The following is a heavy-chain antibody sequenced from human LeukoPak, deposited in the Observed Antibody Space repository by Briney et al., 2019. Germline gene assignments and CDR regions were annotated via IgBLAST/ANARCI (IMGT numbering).Heavy chain of an antibody. CDR1: GYTFTGYY. V-gene: IGHV1-2*02. CDR2: INPNGGGT. D-gene: IGHD1-14*01. J-gene: IGHJ3*02. CDR3: ACLPPRTTGAFDI. Sequence: GASVKVSCKASGYTFTGYYMHWVRQAPGQGLEWMGWINPNGGGTNYAQKFQGRVTMTRDTSISTAYMELSRLRSDDTAVYYCACLPPRTTGAFDIWGQGTMVTVSS.